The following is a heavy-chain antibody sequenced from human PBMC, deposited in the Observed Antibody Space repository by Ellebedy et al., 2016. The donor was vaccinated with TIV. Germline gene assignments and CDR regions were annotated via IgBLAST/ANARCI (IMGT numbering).Heavy chain of an antibody. D-gene: IGHD3-22*01. V-gene: IGHV1-3*01. J-gene: IGHJ5*02. CDR2: INAGNGNT. Sequence: ASVKVSCXASAYTFTSYAMHRVRQAPGQRLEWMGCINAGNGNTKYSQKFQGRVTITRDTSASTAYMELSSLRSEDTAVYYCAREVVVITTGWFDPWGQGTLVTVSS. CDR1: AYTFTSYA. CDR3: AREVVVITTGWFDP.